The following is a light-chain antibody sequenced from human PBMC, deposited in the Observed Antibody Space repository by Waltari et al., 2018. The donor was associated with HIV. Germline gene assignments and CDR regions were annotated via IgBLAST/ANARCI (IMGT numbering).Light chain of an antibody. V-gene: IGLV2-14*01. CDR3: SSYTSSSSPV. Sequence: QSALTQPASVSGSPGQSITISCTGTSSAVGGYKYVSWYQQHPGKAPKLMIYEVSNRPSGISNRFSGSKSGNTASLTISGLQAEDEADYYCSSYTSSSSPVFGTGTKVTVL. CDR1: SSAVGGYKY. CDR2: EVS. J-gene: IGLJ1*01.